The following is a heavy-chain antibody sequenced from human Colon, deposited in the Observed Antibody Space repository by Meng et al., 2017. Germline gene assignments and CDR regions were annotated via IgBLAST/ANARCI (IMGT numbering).Heavy chain of an antibody. CDR3: RGYRY. D-gene: IGHD3-16*02. V-gene: IGHV3-7*01. CDR1: GLTFSKYW. J-gene: IGHJ4*02. CDR2: IKQDGTEK. Sequence: EGQFGESGGGGVQPGGSLRLAFKVPGLTFSKYWMSWGRQAPGKGLEWVGNIKQDGTEKNYVESVKGRFTISRDNAKNSLYLQINSLRAEDTAVYYCRGYRYWGQGTLVTVSS.